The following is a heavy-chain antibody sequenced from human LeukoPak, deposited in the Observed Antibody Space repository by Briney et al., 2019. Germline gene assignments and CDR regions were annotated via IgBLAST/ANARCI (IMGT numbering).Heavy chain of an antibody. CDR2: MNPNSGNT. Sequence: ASVKVSCKASGYTFTSYDINWVRQATGQGLEWMGWMNPNSGNTGYAQKFQGRVTITADESTSTAYMELSSLRSEDTAVYYCARDRDDILTGTYYMDVWGKGTTVTVSS. J-gene: IGHJ6*03. CDR1: GYTFTSYD. D-gene: IGHD3-9*01. CDR3: ARDRDDILTGTYYMDV. V-gene: IGHV1-8*01.